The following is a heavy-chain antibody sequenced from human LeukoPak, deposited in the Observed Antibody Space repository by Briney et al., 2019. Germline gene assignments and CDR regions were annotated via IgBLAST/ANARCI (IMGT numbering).Heavy chain of an antibody. Sequence: GGSLRLSCAASGFTFSSYGMSWVRQAPGKGLEWVSAISGSGGSTYYADSVKGRFTISRDNSKNTLYLQMNSLRAEDTAVYYCARTGTYYYDSSGPAGSDYWGQGTLVTVSS. D-gene: IGHD3-22*01. V-gene: IGHV3-23*01. CDR1: GFTFSSYG. CDR2: ISGSGGST. J-gene: IGHJ4*02. CDR3: ARTGTYYYDSSGPAGSDY.